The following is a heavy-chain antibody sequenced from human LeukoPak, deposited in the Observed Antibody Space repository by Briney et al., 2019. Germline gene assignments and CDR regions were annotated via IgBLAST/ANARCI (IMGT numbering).Heavy chain of an antibody. D-gene: IGHD4-11*01. CDR2: IWSDGTDK. Sequence: PGKSLRLSCTTSGFTFSHFGMHWVRQAPGKGLEWVAVIWSDGTDKYYGDSVKGRFTISRDNSESTVYLQMNSLRVEDTAVYYCAKDAQRGFDFSNSLESWGQGTLVTVSS. CDR1: GFTFSHFG. V-gene: IGHV3-33*06. CDR3: AKDAQRGFDFSNSLES. J-gene: IGHJ4*02.